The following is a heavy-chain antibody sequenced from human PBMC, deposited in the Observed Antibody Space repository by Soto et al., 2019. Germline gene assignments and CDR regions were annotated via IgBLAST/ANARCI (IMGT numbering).Heavy chain of an antibody. Sequence: ASVKVSCKASGYTFTSCDINWVRQATGQGLEWMGWMNPNSGNTGYAQKFQGRVTMTRNTSISTAYMELSSLRSEDTAVYYCARGFYSSSLFWVYMDVWGKGTTVTVSS. CDR1: GYTFTSCD. D-gene: IGHD6-6*01. J-gene: IGHJ6*03. CDR3: ARGFYSSSLFWVYMDV. CDR2: MNPNSGNT. V-gene: IGHV1-8*01.